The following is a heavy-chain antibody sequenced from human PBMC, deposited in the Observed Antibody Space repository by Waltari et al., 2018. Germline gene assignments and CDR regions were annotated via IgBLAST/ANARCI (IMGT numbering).Heavy chain of an antibody. CDR3: AREGGVAATLRREYYFDY. Sequence: QVQLVQSGAEVKKPGSSVKVSCKASGGTFSGYAISWVRQAPGQGLEWMGRIIPILGTANYAQKFQGRVTITADESTSTAYMELSSLRSEDTAVYYCAREGGVAATLRREYYFDYWGQGTLVTVSS. V-gene: IGHV1-69*15. CDR2: IIPILGTA. D-gene: IGHD2-15*01. CDR1: GGTFSGYA. J-gene: IGHJ4*02.